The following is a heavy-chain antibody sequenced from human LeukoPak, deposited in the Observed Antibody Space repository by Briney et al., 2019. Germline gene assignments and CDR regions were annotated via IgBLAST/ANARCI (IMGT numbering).Heavy chain of an antibody. CDR1: GFTFSSYS. D-gene: IGHD1-26*01. V-gene: IGHV3-21*01. J-gene: IGHJ4*02. CDR2: ISSSSSYI. Sequence: GGSLRLPCAASGFTFSSYSMNWVRQAPGKGLEWVSSISSSSSYIYYADSVKGRFTISRDNAKNSLYLQMNSLRAEDTAVYYCASIRGSYFDYWGQGTLVTVSS. CDR3: ASIRGSYFDY.